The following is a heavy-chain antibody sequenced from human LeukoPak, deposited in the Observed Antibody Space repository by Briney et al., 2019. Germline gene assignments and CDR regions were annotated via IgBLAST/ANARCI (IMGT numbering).Heavy chain of an antibody. V-gene: IGHV4-61*02. CDR2: IYTSGST. CDR1: GGSISSGSYY. D-gene: IGHD3-10*01. Sequence: SQTLSLTCTVSGGSISSGSYYWSWLRQPAGKGLEWIGRIYTSGSTNYNPSLKSRVTISVDTSKNQFSLKLSSVTAADTAVYYCARWRYGSGKYFDYWGQGTLVTVSS. CDR3: ARWRYGSGKYFDY. J-gene: IGHJ4*02.